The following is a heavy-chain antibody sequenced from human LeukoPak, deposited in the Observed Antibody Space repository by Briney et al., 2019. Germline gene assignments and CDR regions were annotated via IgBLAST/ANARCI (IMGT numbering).Heavy chain of an antibody. CDR2: ISSSGSTI. J-gene: IGHJ5*02. CDR3: ASSSYCSSTSCYIVGWFDP. V-gene: IGHV3-11*04. Sequence: GGSLRLSCAASGFTFSDYYMSWIRQAPGKGLEWVSYISSSGSTIYYADSVKGRFTISRDNAKNSLYLQMNSLRAEDTAVYYCASSSYCSSTSCYIVGWFDPWGQGTLVTVSS. CDR1: GFTFSDYY. D-gene: IGHD2-2*02.